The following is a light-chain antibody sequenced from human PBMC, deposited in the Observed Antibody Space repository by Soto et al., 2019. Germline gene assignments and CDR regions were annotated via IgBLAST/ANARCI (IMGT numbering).Light chain of an antibody. CDR1: QSVSDN. V-gene: IGKV3D-15*01. Sequence: ETVMTQSPDTLSLSPGERATLSCRASQSVSDNLAWYQQRPGQGPRLLIYGASSRATGIPARFSGSGSGTEFTLTISSLQSEDSGVYYCQQYNKWPAEITFGQGTRLEIK. J-gene: IGKJ5*01. CDR3: QQYNKWPAEIT. CDR2: GAS.